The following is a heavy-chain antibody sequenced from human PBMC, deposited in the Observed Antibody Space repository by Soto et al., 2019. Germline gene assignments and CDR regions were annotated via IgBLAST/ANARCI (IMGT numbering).Heavy chain of an antibody. J-gene: IGHJ5*02. D-gene: IGHD5-18*01. V-gene: IGHV3-23*01. CDR1: GFTFSSYA. Sequence: LRLSCAASGFTFSSYAMSWVRQAPGKGLEWVSAISGSGGSTYYADSVKGRFTISRDNSKNTLYLQMNSLRAEDTAVYYCAKDLGVVSYGYYGEYNWFDPWGQGTLVTVSS. CDR2: ISGSGGST. CDR3: AKDLGVVSYGYYGEYNWFDP.